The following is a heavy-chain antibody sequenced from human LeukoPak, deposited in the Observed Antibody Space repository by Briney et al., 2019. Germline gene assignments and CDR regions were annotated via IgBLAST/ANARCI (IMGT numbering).Heavy chain of an antibody. V-gene: IGHV4-61*02. CDR3: ARNAISSSWYSSFDY. CDR1: GGSISSGSYY. D-gene: IGHD6-13*01. Sequence: SETLSLTCTVSGGSISSGSYYWSWIRQPAGKGLEWIGRIYTSGSTNYNPSLKSRVTISVDTSKNQFSLKLSSVTAADTAVYYCARNAISSSWYSSFDYWGQGTLVTVSS. CDR2: IYTSGST. J-gene: IGHJ4*02.